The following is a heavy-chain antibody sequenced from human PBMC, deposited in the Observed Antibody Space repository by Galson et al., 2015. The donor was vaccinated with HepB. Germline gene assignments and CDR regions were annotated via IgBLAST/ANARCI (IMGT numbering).Heavy chain of an antibody. CDR2: IDWDDDK. CDR3: ARFIAVAGDYYYYGMDV. Sequence: PALVKPTQTLTLTCTFSGFSLSTSGMCVSWIRQPPGKALEWLARIDWDDDKYYSTSLKTRLTISKDTSKNQVVLTMTNMDPVDTATYYCARFIAVAGDYYYYGMDVWGQGTTVTVSS. J-gene: IGHJ6*02. V-gene: IGHV2-70*11. CDR1: GFSLSTSGMC. D-gene: IGHD6-19*01.